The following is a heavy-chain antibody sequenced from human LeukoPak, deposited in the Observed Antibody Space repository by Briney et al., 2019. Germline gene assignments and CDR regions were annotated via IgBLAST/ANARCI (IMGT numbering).Heavy chain of an antibody. J-gene: IGHJ4*02. D-gene: IGHD6-13*01. Sequence: PSETLSLTCTVSGGSISSSSYYWGWIRQPPGKGLEWIGSIYYSGSTYYNPSLKSRVTISVDTSKNQFSLKLSSVTAADTAVYYCARGGWYSSSWYWGQGTLVTVSS. V-gene: IGHV4-39*07. CDR3: ARGGWYSSSWY. CDR1: GGSISSSSYY. CDR2: IYYSGST.